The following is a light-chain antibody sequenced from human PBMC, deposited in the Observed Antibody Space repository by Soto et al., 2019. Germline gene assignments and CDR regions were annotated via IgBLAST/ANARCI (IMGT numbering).Light chain of an antibody. CDR1: SSDIGGYNY. J-gene: IGLJ2*01. V-gene: IGLV2-14*03. CDR2: DVS. CDR3: SSYTPSTVL. Sequence: QSALTQPASVSGSPGQSITISCTGTSSDIGGYNYVSWYQQHPGKAPKLMIFDVSNRPSGVSSRFSGSRSGNTASLTISGLQAEDEADYYCSSYTPSTVLFGGGTKVTVL.